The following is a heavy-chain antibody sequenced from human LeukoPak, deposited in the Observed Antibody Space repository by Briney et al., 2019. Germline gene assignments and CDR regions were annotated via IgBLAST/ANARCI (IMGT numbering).Heavy chain of an antibody. D-gene: IGHD6-19*01. CDR3: AKSGHSSGKGKYYFDY. Sequence: GGSLRLSCAASGFTFDDYAMHWVRQAPGKGLEWVSGISWNSGSIGYADSVKGRFTISRDNAKNSLYLQMNSLRAEDTALYYCAKSGHSSGKGKYYFDYWGQGTLVTVSS. CDR2: ISWNSGSI. V-gene: IGHV3-9*01. J-gene: IGHJ4*02. CDR1: GFTFDDYA.